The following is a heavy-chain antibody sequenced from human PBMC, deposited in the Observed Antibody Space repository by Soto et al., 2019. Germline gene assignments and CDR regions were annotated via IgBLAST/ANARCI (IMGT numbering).Heavy chain of an antibody. Sequence: DVQLVESGGGFIQPGESLRLSCAASEFTFSVHSMNWVRRAPGKGLEWVSYISSTSSARYYADSVRGRFTISRDNAKDSLYLKMNSLTDEDTAVYYCARDSDIYYGMDVWGQGTTVTVSS. D-gene: IGHD3-9*01. V-gene: IGHV3-48*02. CDR1: EFTFSVHS. J-gene: IGHJ6*02. CDR2: ISSTSSAR. CDR3: ARDSDIYYGMDV.